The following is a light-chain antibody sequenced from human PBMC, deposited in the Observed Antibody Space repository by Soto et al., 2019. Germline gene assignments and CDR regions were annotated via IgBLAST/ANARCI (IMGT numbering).Light chain of an antibody. Sequence: DIVMTQSPDSLAVSLGERATINCKSSRSVFSSSAKRDYLAWFQQKAGQAPNTLIYDTSTREPGVPGRYSGSGSGTAFTLTITNLDAEDVETYYCQQYLSAPLTSGQGTKVEIK. J-gene: IGKJ2*01. CDR3: QQYLSAPLT. V-gene: IGKV4-1*01. CDR1: RSVFSSSAKRDY. CDR2: DTS.